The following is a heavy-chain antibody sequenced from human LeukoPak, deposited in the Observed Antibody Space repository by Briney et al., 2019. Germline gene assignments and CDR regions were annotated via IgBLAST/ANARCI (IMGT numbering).Heavy chain of an antibody. J-gene: IGHJ4*02. CDR1: GFTFTSYT. CDR3: ARVLRGIAAAGDY. V-gene: IGHV3-23*01. Sequence: GGSLRLSCAASGFTFTSYTMSWVRQAPGKGLAWVSAISGSGGTTYYADSVKGRFTISRDNSKNMLYLQMNSLRAEDTAVYYCARVLRGIAAAGDYWGQGTLVTVSS. D-gene: IGHD6-13*01. CDR2: ISGSGGTT.